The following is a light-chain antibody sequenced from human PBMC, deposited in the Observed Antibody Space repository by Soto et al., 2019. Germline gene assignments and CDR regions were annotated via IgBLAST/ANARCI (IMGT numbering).Light chain of an antibody. V-gene: IGKV3-20*01. CDR3: QQYRDSPQT. Sequence: ETVLTQSPGTLSLSPGERATLSCRASQSVRSNYLAWYQQKPGQAPRLLIYNSSTRATGIPDRFSGSGSGTDFTLTISRLEPEDFALYYCQQYRDSPQTFGQGTKVEMK. J-gene: IGKJ1*01. CDR2: NSS. CDR1: QSVRSNY.